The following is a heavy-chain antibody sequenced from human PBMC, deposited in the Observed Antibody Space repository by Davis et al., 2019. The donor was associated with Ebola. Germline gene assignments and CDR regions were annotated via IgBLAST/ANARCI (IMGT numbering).Heavy chain of an antibody. Sequence: GGSLRLSCAASGFTFSSSAMSWVRQAPGKGLEWLSSVSGSGTSTYYADSVKGRFTISRDNSKNTLYLQMNSLRAEDTAIYYCAKAGHCGNYCSFDSWGQGTLLTVSS. D-gene: IGHD1-26*01. CDR1: GFTFSSSA. J-gene: IGHJ4*02. V-gene: IGHV3-23*01. CDR3: AKAGHCGNYCSFDS. CDR2: VSGSGTST.